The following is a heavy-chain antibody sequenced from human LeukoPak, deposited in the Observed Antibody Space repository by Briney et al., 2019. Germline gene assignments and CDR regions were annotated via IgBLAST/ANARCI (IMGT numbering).Heavy chain of an antibody. D-gene: IGHD2-2*01. Sequence: SQTLSLTRTVSGASISSGDYYWSWIRQPPGTGLEWIGSIYYSGSTFHYNPSLKSRVAISIDTSKNQFSLSLSSVTAADTAVYYCASTNCSRSSCFGANWFDPWGQGTLVTVSS. CDR1: GASISSGDYY. CDR3: ASTNCSRSSCFGANWFDP. CDR2: IYYSGST. V-gene: IGHV4-30-4*08. J-gene: IGHJ5*02.